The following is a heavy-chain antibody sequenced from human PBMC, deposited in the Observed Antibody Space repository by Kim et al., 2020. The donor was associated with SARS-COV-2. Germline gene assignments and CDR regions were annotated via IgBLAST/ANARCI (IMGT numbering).Heavy chain of an antibody. V-gene: IGHV4-31*02. Sequence: YDDPALKSRVTLSVDTSKNQFSLKLSTGADADTAVYYCGRERDGDSSFDYWGQGTLVTVSS. D-gene: IGHD2-21*01. J-gene: IGHJ4*02. CDR3: GRERDGDSSFDY.